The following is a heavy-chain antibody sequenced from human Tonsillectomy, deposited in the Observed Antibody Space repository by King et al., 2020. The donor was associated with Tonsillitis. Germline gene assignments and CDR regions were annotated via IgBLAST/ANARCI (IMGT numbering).Heavy chain of an antibody. J-gene: IGHJ2*01. Sequence: VQLVESGGGLVKPGGSLRLSCAASGFTFSNAWMSWVRQAPGKGLEWVGRIKSKTDGGTIDYAAPVKGRFTISRDDSKNTLYLQMNSLKTEDTAVYYCSKDPTVDFDLWGRGTLVTVSS. V-gene: IGHV3-15*01. CDR1: GFTFSNAW. CDR3: SKDPTVDFDL. CDR2: IKSKTDGGTI.